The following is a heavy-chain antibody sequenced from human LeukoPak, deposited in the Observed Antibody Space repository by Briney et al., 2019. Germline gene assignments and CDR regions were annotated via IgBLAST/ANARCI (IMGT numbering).Heavy chain of an antibody. D-gene: IGHD3-22*01. CDR2: ISGSGGST. CDR1: GFTFSSYA. V-gene: IGHV3-23*01. Sequence: GGSLRLSCAASGFTFSSYAMSWVRQAPGKGLEWVSAISGSGGSTYYADSVKGRFTISRDNSKNTLYLQMNSLRAEDTAVYYCAKDKGYYDSSGYYYWFDPWGQGTLVTVSS. CDR3: AKDKGYYDSSGYYYWFDP. J-gene: IGHJ5*02.